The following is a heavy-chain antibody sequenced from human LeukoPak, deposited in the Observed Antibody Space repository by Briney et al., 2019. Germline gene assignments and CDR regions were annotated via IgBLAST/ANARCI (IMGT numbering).Heavy chain of an antibody. Sequence: PSETLSLTCTVSGYSISSGYYWGWIRQPPGKGLEWLGSIYQSGNTYYNPSLKSRVTVSGDTSKNQFSLKLSSVTAADTAVYYCARVWKGATDYWGQGTLVTVSS. V-gene: IGHV4-38-2*02. D-gene: IGHD1-26*01. CDR3: ARVWKGATDY. J-gene: IGHJ4*02. CDR1: GYSISSGYY. CDR2: IYQSGNT.